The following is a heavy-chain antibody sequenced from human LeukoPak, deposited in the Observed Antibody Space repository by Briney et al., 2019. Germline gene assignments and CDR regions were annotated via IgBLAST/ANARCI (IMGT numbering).Heavy chain of an antibody. Sequence: SETLSLTCTVSGGSISSSSYNWGWIRQPPGKGLEWIGSIYYSGSTYYNPSLKSRVTISVDTSKNQFSLKLSSVTAADTVVYYCARDDSSSWHRAIDYWGQGTLVTVSS. D-gene: IGHD3-22*01. CDR3: ARDDSSSWHRAIDY. V-gene: IGHV4-39*07. CDR1: GGSISSSSYN. CDR2: IYYSGST. J-gene: IGHJ4*02.